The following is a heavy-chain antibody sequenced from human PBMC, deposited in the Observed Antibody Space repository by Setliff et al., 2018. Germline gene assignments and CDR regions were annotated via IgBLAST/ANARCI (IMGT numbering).Heavy chain of an antibody. CDR2: IKQDGSEK. V-gene: IGHV3-7*01. CDR3: ARLRKDYGDYYYFDY. CDR1: GFTFSSYW. J-gene: IGHJ4*02. Sequence: SLRLSCAASGFTFSSYWMSWVRQAPGKGLEWVANIKQDGSEKYYVDSVKGRFTISRDNAKNSLYLQMNSLRAEDTAVYYCARLRKDYGDYYYFDYWGQGTLVTVSS. D-gene: IGHD4-17*01.